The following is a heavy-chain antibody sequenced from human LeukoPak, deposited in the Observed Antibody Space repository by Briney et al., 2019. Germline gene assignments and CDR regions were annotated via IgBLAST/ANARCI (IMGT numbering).Heavy chain of an antibody. CDR1: GVSISSGGYY. D-gene: IGHD3-9*01. Sequence: SETLSLTCTVSGVSISSGGYYWSWIRQHPGKGLEWIGSIYYSGSTYYNPSLKSRVTISVDTSKNQFSLKLSSVTAADTAVYYCARGAYYDILTGYYGGYYFDYWGQGTLVTVSS. CDR3: ARGAYYDILTGYYGGYYFDY. J-gene: IGHJ4*02. V-gene: IGHV4-31*03. CDR2: IYYSGST.